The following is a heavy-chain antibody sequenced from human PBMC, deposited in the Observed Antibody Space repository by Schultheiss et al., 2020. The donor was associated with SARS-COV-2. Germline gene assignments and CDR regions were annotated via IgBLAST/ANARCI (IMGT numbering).Heavy chain of an antibody. D-gene: IGHD6-13*01. CDR2: ISYDGSNK. CDR3: TRGQGSGAPAGVDS. Sequence: GGSLRLSCAASGFTFSRYVMHWVRQAPGKGLEWVALISYDGSNKYYADSVKGRFTISRDNSRSTLYLQMNSLRAEDTAVFYCTRGQGSGAPAGVDSWGQGTLVTVSS. J-gene: IGHJ4*02. V-gene: IGHV3-30-3*01. CDR1: GFTFSRYV.